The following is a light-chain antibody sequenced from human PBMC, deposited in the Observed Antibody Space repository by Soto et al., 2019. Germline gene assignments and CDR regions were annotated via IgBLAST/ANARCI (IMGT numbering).Light chain of an antibody. Sequence: QSALTQPASVSGSPGQSITISCTGTSSDVGAYNFVSWHQQHPGKAPKLMIYNVYDRPSGISYRFSGSKSGNTASLTISGRQGEDEADYYCSAYTGSRTYVFGTGTKLTVL. J-gene: IGLJ1*01. V-gene: IGLV2-14*03. CDR2: NVY. CDR3: SAYTGSRTYV. CDR1: SSDVGAYNF.